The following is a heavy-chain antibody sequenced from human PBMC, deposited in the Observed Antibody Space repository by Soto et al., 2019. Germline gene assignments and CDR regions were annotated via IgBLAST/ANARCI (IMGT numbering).Heavy chain of an antibody. V-gene: IGHV3-23*01. Sequence: QPGGSLRLSCAASGFTFSSYAMSWVRQAPGKGLEWVSAISGSGGSTYYADSVKGRFTISRDNSKNTLYLQMNSLRAEDTAVYYCAALWFGELSSWFDPWGQGTLVTVSS. CDR2: ISGSGGST. D-gene: IGHD3-10*01. J-gene: IGHJ5*02. CDR1: GFTFSSYA. CDR3: AALWFGELSSWFDP.